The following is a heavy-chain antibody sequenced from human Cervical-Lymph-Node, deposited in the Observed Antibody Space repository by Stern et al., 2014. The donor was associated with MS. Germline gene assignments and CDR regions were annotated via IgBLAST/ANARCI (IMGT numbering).Heavy chain of an antibody. D-gene: IGHD1-7*01. CDR1: GFTFSNYG. CDR2: IWYDGNKK. Sequence: VQLVQSGGGVVQPGRSLRLSCAASGFTFSNYGMHWVRQAPGKGLEGLAVIWYDGNKKYYADSVKGRFTISRDNSKNTLFLQMSSLTAEDTAVYYCARGNWNYEGMGYWGQGTLVTVSS. V-gene: IGHV3-33*01. CDR3: ARGNWNYEGMGY. J-gene: IGHJ4*02.